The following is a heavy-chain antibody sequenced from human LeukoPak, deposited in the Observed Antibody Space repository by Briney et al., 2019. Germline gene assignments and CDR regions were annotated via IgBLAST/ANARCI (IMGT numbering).Heavy chain of an antibody. V-gene: IGHV4-39*01. CDR3: ATRGRPNDYVWGSYRYVNWFDP. D-gene: IGHD3-16*02. J-gene: IGHJ5*02. CDR2: IYYSGST. CDR1: GGSISSSSYY. Sequence: SETLSLTCTVSGGSISSSSYYWGWIRQPPGKGLEWIGSIYYSGSTYYNPSLKSRVTISVDTSKNQFSLKLSSVTAADTAVYYCATRGRPNDYVWGSYRYVNWFDPWGQGTLVTVSS.